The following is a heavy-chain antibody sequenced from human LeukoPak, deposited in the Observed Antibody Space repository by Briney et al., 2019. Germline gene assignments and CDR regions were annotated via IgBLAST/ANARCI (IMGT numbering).Heavy chain of an antibody. Sequence: GGSLRLSCAASGFTFSSYEMNWVRQAPGKGLEWVSYISSSGSTIYYADSVKGRFTISRDNAKNSLYLQMNSLRAEDTAVYYCARCAGTPQYYYYYYYMDVWGKGTTVTVSS. D-gene: IGHD1-7*01. CDR1: GFTFSSYE. CDR3: ARCAGTPQYYYYYYYMDV. J-gene: IGHJ6*03. CDR2: ISSSGSTI. V-gene: IGHV3-48*03.